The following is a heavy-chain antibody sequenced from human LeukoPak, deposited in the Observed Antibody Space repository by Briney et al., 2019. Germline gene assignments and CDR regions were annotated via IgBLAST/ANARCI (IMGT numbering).Heavy chain of an antibody. CDR3: VKEELLYFGASKIRGFDS. CDR1: GGSISYVY. J-gene: IGHJ4*02. D-gene: IGHD3-10*01. Sequence: SETLSLTCTVSGGSISYVYWSWMRQPAGKGLEWIGRIYTSGSTNYNPSLKSRVTMSVDTSKNQFSLKLTSVSAADTAVYYCVKEELLYFGASKIRGFDSWGQGTLVTVFS. CDR2: IYTSGST. V-gene: IGHV4-4*07.